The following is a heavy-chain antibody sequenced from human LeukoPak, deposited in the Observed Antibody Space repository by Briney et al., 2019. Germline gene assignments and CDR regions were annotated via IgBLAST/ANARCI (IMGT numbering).Heavy chain of an antibody. Sequence: ASVKVSCKASGYTFTGYYMHWVRQAPGQGLEWMGWINPNSGGTNYAQKFQGRVTMTRDTSISTAYMELSRLRSDDTAVYYCAGVFFDPRSGDYSSMPWYFDFWGRGTLVTVPS. CDR3: AGVFFDPRSGDYSSMPWYFDF. V-gene: IGHV1-2*02. CDR2: INPNSGGT. J-gene: IGHJ2*01. D-gene: IGHD4-17*01. CDR1: GYTFTGYY.